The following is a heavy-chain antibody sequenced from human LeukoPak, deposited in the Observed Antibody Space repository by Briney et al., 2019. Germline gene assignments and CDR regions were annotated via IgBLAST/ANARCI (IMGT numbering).Heavy chain of an antibody. D-gene: IGHD3-22*01. Sequence: SETLSLTCSVSGGSISSFYWSYIRQPPGKGLEWIGYIYYSGTTNYNPSLKSRVTISVDTSKNQFSLKLSSVTTADTAVYYCARDEVGGYSPTSAFDIWGQGTMVTVSS. CDR2: IYYSGTT. CDR1: GGSISSFY. V-gene: IGHV4-59*01. J-gene: IGHJ3*02. CDR3: ARDEVGGYSPTSAFDI.